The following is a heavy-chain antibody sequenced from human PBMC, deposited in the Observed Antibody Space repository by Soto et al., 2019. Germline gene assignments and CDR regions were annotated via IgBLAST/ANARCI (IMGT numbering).Heavy chain of an antibody. J-gene: IGHJ6*02. CDR1: GYTFTSYG. CDR3: ARDVYSSSWYLSPQQYYYYGMDV. CDR2: ISAYNGNT. D-gene: IGHD6-13*01. Sequence: ASVKVSCKASGYTFTSYGISWVRQAPGQGLEWMGWISAYNGNTNYAQKLQGRVTMTTDTLTSTAYMELRSLRSDDTAVYYCARDVYSSSWYLSPQQYYYYGMDVWGQGTTVTVSS. V-gene: IGHV1-18*01.